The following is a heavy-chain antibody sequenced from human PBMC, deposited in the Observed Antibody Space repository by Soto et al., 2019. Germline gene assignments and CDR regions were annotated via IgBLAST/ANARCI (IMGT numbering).Heavy chain of an antibody. V-gene: IGHV3-53*01. CDR1: GFIVSANH. CDR2: IYAGGST. Sequence: GGSLRLSCAASGFIVSANHMSWVRQSPGKGLEWVSVIYAGGSTYYVESVKGRFIISRDDSDNTVYLQMNSLRGEDTAVYYCARVRNYEAFDIWGQGTMVTVSS. J-gene: IGHJ3*02. CDR3: ARVRNYEAFDI. D-gene: IGHD1-7*01.